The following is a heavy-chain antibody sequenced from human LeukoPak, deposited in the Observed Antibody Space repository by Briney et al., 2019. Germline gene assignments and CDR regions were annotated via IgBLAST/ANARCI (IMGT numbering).Heavy chain of an antibody. J-gene: IGHJ4*02. CDR1: GFTFSHLA. CDR3: TVATETTFDY. Sequence: GGSLRLSCAASGFTFSHLAMYWVRQAPGKGLECVSLISDDTYTKYYADSVKGRFIISRDNSKNMLYLQMNGLGTDDSALYYCTVATETTFDYWGQGSLVTISS. V-gene: IGHV3-30*04. D-gene: IGHD4-17*01. CDR2: ISDDTYTK.